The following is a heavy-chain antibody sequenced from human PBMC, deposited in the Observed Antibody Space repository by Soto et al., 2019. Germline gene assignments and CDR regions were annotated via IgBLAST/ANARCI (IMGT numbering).Heavy chain of an antibody. CDR2: INAGNGNT. V-gene: IGHV1-3*05. Sequence: QVQLVQSGAEEKKPGASVKVSCKASGYTFTSYAMHWVRQAPGQRLEWMGWINAGNGNTKYSQKFQGRVTITRDTSASTAYRELSSIRSEDTAVYYCARGSGVVVTDWGQGPRVTVSS. D-gene: IGHD2-2*01. J-gene: IGHJ4*02. CDR1: GYTFTSYA. CDR3: ARGSGVVVTD.